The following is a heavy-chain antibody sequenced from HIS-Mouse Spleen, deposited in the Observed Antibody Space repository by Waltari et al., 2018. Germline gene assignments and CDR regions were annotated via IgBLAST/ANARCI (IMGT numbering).Heavy chain of an antibody. V-gene: IGHV4-39*07. CDR2: IYYSGSN. CDR3: AREIPYSSSWYDWYFDL. D-gene: IGHD6-13*01. Sequence: QLQLQESGPGLVKPSETLSLTCTVSGGSISSSSYYWGWIRQPPGKGLEWIGSIYYSGSNYYNPSLKSRVTISGDTSKHQFARKLSSVTAADTAVYYCAREIPYSSSWYDWYFDLWGRGTLVTVSS. J-gene: IGHJ2*01. CDR1: GGSISSSSYY.